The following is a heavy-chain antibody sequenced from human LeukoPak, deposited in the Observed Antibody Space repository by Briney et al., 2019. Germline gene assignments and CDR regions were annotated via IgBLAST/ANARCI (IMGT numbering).Heavy chain of an antibody. V-gene: IGHV3-15*01. D-gene: IGHD3-22*01. CDR2: IKSKTDGGTT. CDR1: GFTFSNAW. J-gene: IGHJ4*02. CDR3: TTDPYDTYYYDSSGYYN. Sequence: GGSLRLSCAASGFTFSNAWMSWVRQAPGKGLEWVSRIKSKTDGGTTDYAAPVKGRFTISRDDSKNTLYLQMNSLKTEDTAVYYCTTDPYDTYYYDSSGYYNWGQGTLVTVSS.